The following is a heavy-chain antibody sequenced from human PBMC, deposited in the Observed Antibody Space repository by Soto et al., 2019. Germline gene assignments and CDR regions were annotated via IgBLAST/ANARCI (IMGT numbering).Heavy chain of an antibody. J-gene: IGHJ4*02. Sequence: SETLSLTCTVSGGSISSYYWSWIRQPPGKGLEWIGYIYYSGSTNYNPSLKSRVTISVDTSKNQFSLKLSSVTAADTAVYYCARGEDSSSAGFDYWGQGTLVTVSS. CDR1: GGSISSYY. D-gene: IGHD6-6*01. V-gene: IGHV4-59*01. CDR2: IYYSGST. CDR3: ARGEDSSSAGFDY.